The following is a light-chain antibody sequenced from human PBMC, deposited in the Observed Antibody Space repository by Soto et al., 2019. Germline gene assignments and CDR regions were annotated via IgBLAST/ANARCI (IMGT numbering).Light chain of an antibody. J-gene: IGLJ3*02. CDR3: QSVDSSATWV. CDR1: ALPKQY. Sequence: SYELTQPPSVSVSPGQTARITCSGDALPKQYAYWYQQKPGQAPVLMIYKDSERPSGIPERFSGSSSGTTVTLTISGVQAEDEADYYCQSVDSSATWVFGGGAKVTVL. V-gene: IGLV3-25*03. CDR2: KDS.